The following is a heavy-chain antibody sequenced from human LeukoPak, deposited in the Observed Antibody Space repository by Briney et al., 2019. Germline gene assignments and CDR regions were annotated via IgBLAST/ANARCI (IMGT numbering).Heavy chain of an antibody. Sequence: GRSLRLSCAASGFTFDDYAMHRVRQAPGKGLEWVSGISWNSGSIGYADSVKGRFTISRDNAKNSLYLQMNSLRAEDMALYYCAKDQGIAVAGSFDYWGQGTLVTVSS. CDR3: AKDQGIAVAGSFDY. V-gene: IGHV3-9*03. CDR1: GFTFDDYA. CDR2: ISWNSGSI. J-gene: IGHJ4*02. D-gene: IGHD6-19*01.